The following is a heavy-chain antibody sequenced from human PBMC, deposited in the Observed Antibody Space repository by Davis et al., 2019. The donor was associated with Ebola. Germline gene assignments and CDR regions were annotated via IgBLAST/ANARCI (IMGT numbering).Heavy chain of an antibody. J-gene: IGHJ4*02. CDR2: SSSSSSTI. CDR1: GFTFSSYS. CDR3: ARDRFAYSSSSGFDY. Sequence: GGSLRLSCAASGFTFSSYSMNWVRQAPGKGLEWVSYSSSSSSTIYYADSVKGRFTISRDNAKNSLYLQMNSLRDEDTAVYYCARDRFAYSSSSGFDYWGQGTLVTVSS. V-gene: IGHV3-48*02. D-gene: IGHD6-6*01.